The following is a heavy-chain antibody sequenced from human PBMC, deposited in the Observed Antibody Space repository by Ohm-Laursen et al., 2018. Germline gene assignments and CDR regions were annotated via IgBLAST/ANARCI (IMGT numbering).Heavy chain of an antibody. Sequence: SETLSLTCSVSGGSVDTYYWSWIRQPPGKGLEWIGYIYDSGSTNYNPSLKSRVTISIDTSTNHFSPKLSSVTAADTAVYYCARHVHGDSSLHYWGQGTLVTVSS. V-gene: IGHV4-59*08. J-gene: IGHJ4*02. CDR3: ARHVHGDSSLHY. CDR2: IYDSGST. CDR1: GGSVDTYY. D-gene: IGHD4-17*01.